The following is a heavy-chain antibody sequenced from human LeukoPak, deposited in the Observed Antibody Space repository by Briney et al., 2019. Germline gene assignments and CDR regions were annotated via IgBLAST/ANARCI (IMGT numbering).Heavy chain of an antibody. CDR2: MSYSGST. D-gene: IGHD4-17*01. V-gene: IGHV4-59*01. J-gene: IGHJ4*02. Sequence: SETLSLTCTVSGGSISIYYWSWVRQPPGKGLGWIGYMSYSGSTNYNPSLKSRVTMSINTSKNQFSLRRSSVDATATAVYSCARGSDFGDYWGQGTLVTVSS. CDR3: ARGSDFGDY. CDR1: GGSISIYY.